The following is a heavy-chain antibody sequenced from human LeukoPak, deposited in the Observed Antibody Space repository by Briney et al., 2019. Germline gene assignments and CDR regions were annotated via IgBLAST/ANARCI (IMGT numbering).Heavy chain of an antibody. Sequence: GGSLGLSCAASGFTFSSYGMHWVRQAPGKGLECVAVIWYDGSNKYYADSVKGRFTISRDNSKNTLYLQMNSLRAEDTAVYYCARVVGLVPAATLDYWGQGTLVTVSS. V-gene: IGHV3-33*01. J-gene: IGHJ4*02. CDR2: IWYDGSNK. D-gene: IGHD2-2*01. CDR1: GFTFSSYG. CDR3: ARVVGLVPAATLDY.